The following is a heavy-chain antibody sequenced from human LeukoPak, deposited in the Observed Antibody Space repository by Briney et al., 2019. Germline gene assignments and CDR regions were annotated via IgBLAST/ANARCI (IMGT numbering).Heavy chain of an antibody. CDR2: TYHSGSL. CDR3: TRGLSYYDSSGSYYVYYFDS. V-gene: IGHV4-38-2*01. J-gene: IGHJ4*02. CDR1: GYSISSGYY. Sequence: KPSETLSLTCDVSGYSISSGYYWGWIRQPPGKGLEWIGSTYHSGSLYYNPSLKSRVTISVDTSKNHFSLNLSSVTAADTAVYYCTRGLSYYDSSGSYYVYYFDSRGQGTLVTVSS. D-gene: IGHD3-22*01.